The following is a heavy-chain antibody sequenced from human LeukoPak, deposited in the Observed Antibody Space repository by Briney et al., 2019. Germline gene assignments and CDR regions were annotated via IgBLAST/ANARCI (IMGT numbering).Heavy chain of an antibody. Sequence: SETLSLTCTVSGGSISSYYWSWIRQPPGKGLEWIGYIYYSGSTNYNPSLKSRVTISVDTSKNQFSLKLSSVTAADTAVYYCARGGWRYYYGSGSYYPFDYWGQGNLVTVSP. J-gene: IGHJ4*02. CDR3: ARGGWRYYYGSGSYYPFDY. V-gene: IGHV4-59*01. D-gene: IGHD3-10*01. CDR2: IYYSGST. CDR1: GGSISSYY.